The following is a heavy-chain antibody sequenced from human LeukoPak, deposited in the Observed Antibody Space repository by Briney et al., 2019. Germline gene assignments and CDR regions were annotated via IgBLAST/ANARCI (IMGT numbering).Heavy chain of an antibody. CDR3: AKASSYSSSSHVDY. CDR2: ISTSSIYI. J-gene: IGHJ4*02. Sequence: PGGSLRLSCAASGFTFSSSSMNWVRQAPGKGLEWVSSISTSSIYIYYADSVKGRFTISRDNAKKSLYLQMNSLRAEDMALYYCAKASSYSSSSHVDYWGQGTLVTVSS. CDR1: GFTFSSSS. V-gene: IGHV3-21*04. D-gene: IGHD6-6*01.